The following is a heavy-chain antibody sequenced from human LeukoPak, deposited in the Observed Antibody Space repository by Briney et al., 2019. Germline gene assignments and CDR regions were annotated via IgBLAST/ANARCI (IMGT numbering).Heavy chain of an antibody. D-gene: IGHD3-22*01. Sequence: GASVKVSCKASGYTFTNYAISWVRQAPGQGLEWMGWISAYNGNTKYTQKFQGRVTMTRDMSTSTVYMELSSLRSEDTAVYYCAKNGRGYYDSSAPADDSFDIWGQGTMVTVSS. CDR2: ISAYNGNT. V-gene: IGHV1-18*01. CDR3: AKNGRGYYDSSAPADDSFDI. CDR1: GYTFTNYA. J-gene: IGHJ3*02.